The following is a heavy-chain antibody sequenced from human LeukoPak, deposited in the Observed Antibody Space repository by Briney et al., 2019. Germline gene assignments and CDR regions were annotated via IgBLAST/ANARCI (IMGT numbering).Heavy chain of an antibody. V-gene: IGHV3-23*01. D-gene: IGHD2-2*01. CDR1: GFTFSSYA. J-gene: IGHJ6*03. CDR3: AKGYCSSTSCYRHRDYYYYYYMDV. CDR2: ISGSGGST. Sequence: GGSLRLSCAASGFTFSSYAMSWVRQAPGKGLEWVSAISGSGGSTYYADSVKGRFTISRDNSKNTLYLQMNSLRAEDTAVYYCAKGYCSSTSCYRHRDYYYYYYMDVWGKGTTVTVSS.